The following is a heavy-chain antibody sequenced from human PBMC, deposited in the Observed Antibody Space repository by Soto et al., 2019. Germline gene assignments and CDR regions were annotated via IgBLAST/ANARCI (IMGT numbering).Heavy chain of an antibody. D-gene: IGHD6-19*01. CDR2: INPNSGGT. V-gene: IGHV1-2*04. CDR1: GYTFTGYY. J-gene: IGHJ5*02. CDR3: ARDTNPAVAGLRGITNWFDP. Sequence: QVQLVQSGAEVKKPGASVKVSCKASGYTFTGYYMHWVRQAPGQGLEWMGWINPNSGGTNYAQKFQGWVTMTRDTSISTAYMELSWLRSDDTAVYYCARDTNPAVAGLRGITNWFDPWGQGTLVTVSS.